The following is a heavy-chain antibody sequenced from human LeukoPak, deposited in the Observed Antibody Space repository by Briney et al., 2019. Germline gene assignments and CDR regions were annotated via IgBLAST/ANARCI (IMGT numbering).Heavy chain of an antibody. Sequence: ASVKVSCKASGYTFTSYDINWVRQATGQGLEWMGWMNPNSGKTGYAQKSQGRVTMTRNTSISTAYMELSSLRSEDTAVYYCARGTKLWSVAVDYWGQGTLVTVSS. J-gene: IGHJ4*02. D-gene: IGHD2-21*01. CDR3: ARGTKLWSVAVDY. CDR2: MNPNSGKT. V-gene: IGHV1-8*01. CDR1: GYTFTSYD.